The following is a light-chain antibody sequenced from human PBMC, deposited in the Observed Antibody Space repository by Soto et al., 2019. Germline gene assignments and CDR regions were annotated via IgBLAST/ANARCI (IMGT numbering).Light chain of an antibody. J-gene: IGKJ1*01. CDR2: LGS. CDR3: MQALQNPWT. CDR1: QSLLHSNGYDY. Sequence: DIVMTQSPLSLPVTPGEPASISCRSSQSLLHSNGYDYLDWYLQKPGQSPQLLIYLGSNRASGVPDRLSGSGSGTDFTLKISRVEAEDVGIYYCMQALQNPWTFGQGTKVEIK. V-gene: IGKV2-28*01.